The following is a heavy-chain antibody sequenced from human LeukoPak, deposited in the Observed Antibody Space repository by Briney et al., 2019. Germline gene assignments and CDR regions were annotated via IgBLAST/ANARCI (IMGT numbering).Heavy chain of an antibody. CDR1: GYTFTGYY. D-gene: IGHD3-22*01. CDR2: INPNSGGT. Sequence: VASVKVSCKASGYTFTGYYMHWVRQAPGQGLEWMGWINPNSGGTNYAQKLQGRVTMTTDTSTSTAYMELRSLKSDDTAVYYCAGLKNYYDSSGYLVTDAFDIWSQGTMVTVSS. CDR3: AGLKNYYDSSGYLVTDAFDI. V-gene: IGHV1-2*02. J-gene: IGHJ3*02.